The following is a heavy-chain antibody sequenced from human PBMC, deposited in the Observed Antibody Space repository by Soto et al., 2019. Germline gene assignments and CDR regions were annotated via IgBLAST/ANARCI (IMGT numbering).Heavy chain of an antibody. CDR2: IYYSGST. V-gene: IGHV4-59*01. CDR3: ARVAMDYYGSGSRIDY. Sequence: QVQLQESGPGLVKPSETLSLTCTVSGGSISSYYWSWIRQPPGKGLVWIGYIYYSGSTNYDPSLKSRVTITVDTSKNQLSLKLSSVTAADTAVYYCARVAMDYYGSGSRIDYWGQGTMVTVSS. D-gene: IGHD3-10*01. CDR1: GGSISSYY. J-gene: IGHJ4*02.